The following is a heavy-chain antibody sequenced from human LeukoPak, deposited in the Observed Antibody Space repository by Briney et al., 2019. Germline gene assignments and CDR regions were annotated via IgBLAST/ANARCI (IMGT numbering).Heavy chain of an antibody. CDR3: ARVESIAGPRNWFDP. Sequence: ASVKVSCKASGYTFTSYGISWVRQAPGQGLEWMGWISAYNGNTNYAQKLQGRVTMTTDTSMSTAYMELRSVRADDTAVYYCARVESIAGPRNWFDPWGQGTLVTVSS. V-gene: IGHV1-18*01. CDR1: GYTFTSYG. CDR2: ISAYNGNT. D-gene: IGHD6-6*01. J-gene: IGHJ5*02.